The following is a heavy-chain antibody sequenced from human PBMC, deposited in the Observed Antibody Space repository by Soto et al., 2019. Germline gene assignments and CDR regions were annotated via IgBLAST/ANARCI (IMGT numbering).Heavy chain of an antibody. CDR1: GYTFTNYV. CDR2: INSGNGNT. J-gene: IGHJ4*02. V-gene: IGHV1-3*01. Sequence: ASVKVSCKTSGYTFTNYVVDWLRQAPGQGLEWMGWINSGNGNTKYSEKFQGRVTITRDTSASTAYMELNSLTSEDTAVYYCARGLTIFGVVIGYWGQGTLVTVSS. D-gene: IGHD3-3*01. CDR3: ARGLTIFGVVIGY.